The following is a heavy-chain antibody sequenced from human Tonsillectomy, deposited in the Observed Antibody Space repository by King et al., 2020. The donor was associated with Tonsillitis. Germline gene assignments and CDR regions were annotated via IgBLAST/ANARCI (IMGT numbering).Heavy chain of an antibody. CDR1: GFTVGDYT. CDR3: AREYLGSGLDY. CDR2: VSRDSSYI. V-gene: IGHV3-21*01. Sequence: VQLVESGGGLVKPGGSLRLSCAASGFTVGDYTVHWVRQAPGKGLEWVSSVSRDSSYIYYADSVKGRFTISRDNAKNSVYLQLNSLRADDTAVYYCAREYLGSGLDYWGQGTLVTVSS. J-gene: IGHJ4*02. D-gene: IGHD3-22*01.